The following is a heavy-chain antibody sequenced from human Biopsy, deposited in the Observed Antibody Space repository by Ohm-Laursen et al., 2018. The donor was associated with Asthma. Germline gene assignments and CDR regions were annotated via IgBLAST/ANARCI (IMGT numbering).Heavy chain of an antibody. J-gene: IGHJ4*02. D-gene: IGHD2-2*01. V-gene: IGHV1-69*05. CDR2: INSVFGTT. CDR1: GGTFNTYV. Sequence: SVKVSCKSLGGTFNTYVIGWVRQAPGQGLEWMGGINSVFGTTTYPQKFQDRVTITTDDFTSTVYMELSSLRSEDTAVYYCARKAGSCISRTCYSLDFWGQGTLVTVSS. CDR3: ARKAGSCISRTCYSLDF.